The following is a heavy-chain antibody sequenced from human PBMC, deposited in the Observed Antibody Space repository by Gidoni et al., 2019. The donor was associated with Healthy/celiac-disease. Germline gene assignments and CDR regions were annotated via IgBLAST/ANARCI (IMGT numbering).Heavy chain of an antibody. Sequence: QVQLVESGGGVVQPGGSLRLSCAASGFTFSDYGMHWVRQAPGKGLEWVAFIRYDGSNEYYVDSMKGRFTISRDNSRNTLYLQMNSLRAEDTAVYYCAKGPGYSYGYSDYWGQGTLVTVSS. D-gene: IGHD5-18*01. CDR1: GFTFSDYG. V-gene: IGHV3-30*02. J-gene: IGHJ4*02. CDR3: AKGPGYSYGYSDY. CDR2: IRYDGSNE.